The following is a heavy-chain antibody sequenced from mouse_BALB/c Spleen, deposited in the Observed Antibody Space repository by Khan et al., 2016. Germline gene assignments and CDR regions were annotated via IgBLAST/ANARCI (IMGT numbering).Heavy chain of an antibody. J-gene: IGHJ2*01. Sequence: QIQLVQSGAELAKPGASVKMSCKASGYTFTSYWMHWVKQRPGQGLEWIGYINPSTGYTEYNQKFKDKATLTADKSSSTAYMQLSSLTSEDSAVYYCARRDYGNYFDYWGQGTTLTVSS. V-gene: IGHV1-7*01. D-gene: IGHD2-1*01. CDR3: ARRDYGNYFDY. CDR1: GYTFTSYW. CDR2: INPSTGYT.